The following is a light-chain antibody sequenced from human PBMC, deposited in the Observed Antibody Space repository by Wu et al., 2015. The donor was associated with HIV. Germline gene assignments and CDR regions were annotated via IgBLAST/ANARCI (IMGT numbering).Light chain of an antibody. V-gene: IGKV3-20*01. J-gene: IGKJ5*01. CDR1: QSVGSLGSN. CDR3: QQYGSSPIT. CDR2: EAY. Sequence: ENVLMQSPGTLSVSPGERVTLFCNATQSVGSLGSNWLAWYQHKPGQSPRLLIYEAYKKAAGVSDRFSGAGSGTDFSLTVTRLQTDDVAFYFCQQYGSSPITFGLGTRL.